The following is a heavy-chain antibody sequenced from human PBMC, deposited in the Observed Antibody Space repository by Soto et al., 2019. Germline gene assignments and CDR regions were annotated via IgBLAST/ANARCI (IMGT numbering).Heavy chain of an antibody. V-gene: IGHV1-18*01. CDR3: ARDRIAVAGTPGFFDP. J-gene: IGHJ5*02. CDR2: ISAYNGNT. D-gene: IGHD6-19*01. Sequence: ASVKVSCKASGYTFTSYGISWVRQAPGQGLEWMGWISAYNGNTNYAQKLQGRVTMTTDTSTSTAYMELRSLRSDDTAVYYCARDRIAVAGTPGFFDPWGQGTLVTVSS. CDR1: GYTFTSYG.